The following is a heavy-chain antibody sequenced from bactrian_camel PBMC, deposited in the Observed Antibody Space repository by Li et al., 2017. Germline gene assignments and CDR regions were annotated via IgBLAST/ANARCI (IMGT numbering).Heavy chain of an antibody. V-gene: IGHV3S55*01. CDR1: EYTREYC. Sequence: HVQLVESGGGSVQAGGSLTLSCVASEYTREYCMGWSRQAPGKEREGVASINSDGWTAYGDSVKGRFTISRDNAKKMLFLQMNNLKLEDTALYYCAAITIMAAGPRSPSP. J-gene: IGHJ4*01. CDR2: INSDGWT. D-gene: IGHD2*01.